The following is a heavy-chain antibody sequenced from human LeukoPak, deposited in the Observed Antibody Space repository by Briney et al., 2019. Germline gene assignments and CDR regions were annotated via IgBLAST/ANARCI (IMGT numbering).Heavy chain of an antibody. V-gene: IGHV1-69*05. CDR3: ARGERDSSGYTFDY. D-gene: IGHD3-22*01. CDR2: IIPIFGTA. Sequence: EASVKVSCKASGGTFSSYAISWVRQAPGQGLEWMGGIIPIFGTANYAQKFQGRVTITTDESTSTAYMELSSLRSEDTAVYYCARGERDSSGYTFDYWGQGTLVTVSS. CDR1: GGTFSSYA. J-gene: IGHJ4*02.